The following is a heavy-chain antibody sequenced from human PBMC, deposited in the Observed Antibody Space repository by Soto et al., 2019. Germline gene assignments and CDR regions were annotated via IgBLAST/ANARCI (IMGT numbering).Heavy chain of an antibody. D-gene: IGHD2-15*01. CDR3: AKDHLGDIVVVVAAPYYFDY. Sequence: GGSLRLSCAASGFTFSSYAMSWVRQAPGKGLEWVSAISGSGGSTYYADSVKGRFTISRDNSKNTLYLQMNSLRAEDTAVYYCAKDHLGDIVVVVAAPYYFDYWGQGTLVTVSS. CDR2: ISGSGGST. CDR1: GFTFSSYA. V-gene: IGHV3-23*01. J-gene: IGHJ4*02.